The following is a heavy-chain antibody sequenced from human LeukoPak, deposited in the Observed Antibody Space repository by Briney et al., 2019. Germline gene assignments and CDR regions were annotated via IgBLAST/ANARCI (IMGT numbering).Heavy chain of an antibody. CDR1: GYTFTSYG. CDR3: ARDRSPRHYYDTSDYHGAAEY. D-gene: IGHD3-22*01. Sequence: ASVTVSCKASGYTFTSYGISWVRQAPGQGLEWMGWISAYNGNTNYAQKLQGGVTMTTDTSTSTAYMELRSLRSDDTAVYYCARDRSPRHYYDTSDYHGAAEYWGQGTLVTVSS. CDR2: ISAYNGNT. J-gene: IGHJ4*02. V-gene: IGHV1-18*01.